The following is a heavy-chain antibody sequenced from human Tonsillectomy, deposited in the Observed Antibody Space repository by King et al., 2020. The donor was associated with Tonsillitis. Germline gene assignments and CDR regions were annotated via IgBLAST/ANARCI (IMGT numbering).Heavy chain of an antibody. CDR2: ISSSGITI. CDR3: ARDYKARWTFDY. D-gene: IGHD3-10*01. CDR1: GFTFSSYN. J-gene: IGHJ4*02. Sequence: VQLVESGGGLVQPGGSLRLSCAASGFTFSSYNMNWVRQAPGKGLEWVSYISSSGITISYADSVKGRFTISRDNAKNSLYLQMNSLSAEDTAVYYCARDYKARWTFDYWGQGTLVTFSS. V-gene: IGHV3-48*01.